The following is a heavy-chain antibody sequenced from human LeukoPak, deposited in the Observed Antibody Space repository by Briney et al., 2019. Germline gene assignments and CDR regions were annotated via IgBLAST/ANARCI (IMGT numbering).Heavy chain of an antibody. CDR1: GFTFSTYD. Sequence: GESLRLSCAASGFTFSTYDMHWVRQAPGKGLEWVASIQSDGSNKQCTDSVRGRFTISRDNSKNTLYLQMNSLRAEDTAVYYCAKWPLNWGQGTMVTVSS. CDR2: IQSDGSNK. J-gene: IGHJ3*01. V-gene: IGHV3-30*02. CDR3: AKWPLN.